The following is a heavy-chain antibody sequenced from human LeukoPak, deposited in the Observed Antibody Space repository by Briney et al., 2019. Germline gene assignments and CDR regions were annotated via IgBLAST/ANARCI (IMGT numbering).Heavy chain of an antibody. J-gene: IGHJ4*02. V-gene: IGHV3-23*01. CDR2: ISGSGGTT. Sequence: GGSLRLSCAASGFTFSSYAMSWVRQAPGKGLEWVSGISGSGGTTYFAASVKGRFSVSRDNSKNTLYMQMNSLRAEDTAVYYCAKNEGFSGTYPFGNWGQGTLVTVSS. CDR1: GFTFSSYA. CDR3: AKNEGFSGTYPFGN. D-gene: IGHD1-26*01.